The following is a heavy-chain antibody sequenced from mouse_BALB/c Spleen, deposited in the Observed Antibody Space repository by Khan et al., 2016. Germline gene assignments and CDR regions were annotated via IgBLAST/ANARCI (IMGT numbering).Heavy chain of an antibody. V-gene: IGHV6-6*02. D-gene: IGHD1-1*01. CDR2: IRLKSDNYAT. CDR3: TTVVPDY. CDR1: GFTFSSYW. Sequence: EVKLEVSGGGLVQPGGSMKLSCVASGFTFSSYWMSWVRQSPEKGLEWVAEIRLKSDNYATHSAESVKGKFTISRDNSKSRLYLQMNSLIAEDTGIYYCTTVVPDYWVHCTTLTVSS. J-gene: IGHJ2*01.